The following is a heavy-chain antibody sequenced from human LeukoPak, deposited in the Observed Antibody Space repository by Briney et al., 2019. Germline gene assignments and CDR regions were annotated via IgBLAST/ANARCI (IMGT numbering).Heavy chain of an antibody. V-gene: IGHV1-69*13. J-gene: IGHJ3*02. CDR3: ARDHFPSYSSGLGGAFDI. D-gene: IGHD6-19*01. CDR2: IIPIFGTA. CDR1: GGTFSSYA. Sequence: SVKVSCKASGGTFSSYAISWVRQAPGQGLEWMGGIIPIFGTANYAQEFQGRVTITADESTSTAYMELSSLRSEDTAVYYCARDHFPSYSSGLGGAFDIWGQGTMVTVSS.